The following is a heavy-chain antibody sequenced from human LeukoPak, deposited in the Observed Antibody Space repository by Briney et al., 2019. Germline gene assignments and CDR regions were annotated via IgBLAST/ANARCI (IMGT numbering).Heavy chain of an antibody. CDR3: ASVYLYGMDV. CDR1: GYTLTELS. V-gene: IGHV1-3*01. CDR2: INAGNGNT. Sequence: GASVKVSCKVSGYTLTELSMHWVRQAPGQRLEWMGWINAGNGNTKYSQKFQGRVTITRDTSASTAYMELSSLRSEDTAVYYCASVYLYGMDVWGQGTTVTVSS. J-gene: IGHJ6*02. D-gene: IGHD2-8*01.